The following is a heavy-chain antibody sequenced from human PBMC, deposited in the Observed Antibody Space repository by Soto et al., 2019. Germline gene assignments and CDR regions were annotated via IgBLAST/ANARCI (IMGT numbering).Heavy chain of an antibody. CDR3: ARVIMDDSIRYFDY. CDR1: GGSISGYY. Sequence: SETLSLTCTVSGGSISGYYWSGIGQPPGKGLEWIGYIYYSGSTNYNPSLKSRVTISVDTSKNQFSLKLSSVTAADTAVYYCARVIMDDSIRYFDYWGQGTLVTVSS. V-gene: IGHV4-59*01. CDR2: IYYSGST. D-gene: IGHD3-22*01. J-gene: IGHJ4*02.